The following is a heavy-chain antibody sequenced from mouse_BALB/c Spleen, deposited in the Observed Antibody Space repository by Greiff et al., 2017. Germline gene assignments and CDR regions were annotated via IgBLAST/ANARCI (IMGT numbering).Heavy chain of an antibody. CDR1: GFNIKDYY. CDR3: ARGDYGWFAY. V-gene: IGHV14-1*02. CDR2: IDPENGNT. J-gene: IGHJ3*01. Sequence: VQLQQSGAELVRPGALVKLSCKASGFNIKDYYMHWVKQRPEQGLEWIGWIDPENGNTIYDPKFQGKASITADTSSKTAYLQLSSLTSEDTAVYYCARGDYGWFAYWGQGTLVTVSA. D-gene: IGHD2-4*01.